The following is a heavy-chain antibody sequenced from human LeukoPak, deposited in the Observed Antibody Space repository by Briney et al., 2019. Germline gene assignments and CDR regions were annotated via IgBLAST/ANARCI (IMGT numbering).Heavy chain of an antibody. CDR2: ISYDGSNK. J-gene: IGHJ4*02. D-gene: IGHD4-17*01. Sequence: PGRSLRLSCAASGFTFSSYAMHWVPQGPGKGLEWVAVISYDGSNKYYADSVKGRFTISRDNSKNTLYLQMNSLRAEDTAVYYCAKSGDYGDYKFNWGQGTLVTVSS. CDR1: GFTFSSYA. V-gene: IGHV3-30-3*02. CDR3: AKSGDYGDYKFN.